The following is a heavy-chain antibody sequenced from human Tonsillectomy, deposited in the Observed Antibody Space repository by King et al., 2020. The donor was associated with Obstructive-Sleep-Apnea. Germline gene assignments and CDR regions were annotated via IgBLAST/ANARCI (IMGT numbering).Heavy chain of an antibody. CDR3: TWMTTVTTIDF. V-gene: IGHV3-15*01. J-gene: IGHJ4*02. D-gene: IGHD4-17*01. Sequence: VQLVESGGGLVKPGGSLRVSFAVSGITFRDAWMSWVRQAPGKGLEWVGRIKSQGGCGTPDYAAPVKGRFIISRDDSKNTLYLQMNSLKIEDTAVYYCTWMTTVTTIDFWGQGTQVTVSS. CDR1: GITFRDAW. CDR2: IKSQGGCGTP.